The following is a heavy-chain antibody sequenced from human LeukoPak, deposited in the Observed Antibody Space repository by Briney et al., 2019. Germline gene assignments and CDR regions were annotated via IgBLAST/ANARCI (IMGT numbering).Heavy chain of an antibody. Sequence: GGSLRLSCEASGFTFGSFAMYWVRQTPGKGLEWIAGIFGSGGSPHYADSVKGRFTISRDNSKNTVYLQINSLRAEDTAVYYCGKTTAGYSSGQKPAWPVDYWGQGTLVTVSS. V-gene: IGHV3-23*01. CDR3: GKTTAGYSSGQKPAWPVDY. J-gene: IGHJ4*02. D-gene: IGHD5-18*01. CDR1: GFTFGSFA. CDR2: IFGSGGSP.